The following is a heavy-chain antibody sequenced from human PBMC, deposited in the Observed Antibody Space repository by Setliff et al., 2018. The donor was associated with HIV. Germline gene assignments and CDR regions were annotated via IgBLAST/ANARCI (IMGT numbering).Heavy chain of an antibody. V-gene: IGHV1-3*01. Sequence: ASVKVSCKASGYTFTSYAMHWVRQAPGQRLEWMGWINAGNGNTKYSQKFQGRVTITRDTSASTAYMELSRLRSEDTAVYYCATSNRDYGDYAFDYWGQGTLVTVSS. CDR2: INAGNGNT. CDR3: ATSNRDYGDYAFDY. D-gene: IGHD4-17*01. J-gene: IGHJ4*02. CDR1: GYTFTSYA.